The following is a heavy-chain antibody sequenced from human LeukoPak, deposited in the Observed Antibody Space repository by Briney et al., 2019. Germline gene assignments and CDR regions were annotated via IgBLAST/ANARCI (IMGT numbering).Heavy chain of an antibody. CDR3: ARGYGDYTQDYYYMDV. V-gene: IGHV4-4*07. CDR2: IYTSGST. J-gene: IGHJ6*03. D-gene: IGHD4-17*01. CDR1: GGSISSYY. Sequence: PSETLSLTCTVSGGSISSYYWSWIRQPAGKGLEWIGRIYTSGSTNYNPSLKSRVTMSVDTSKNQFSLKLSSVTAADTAVYYCARGYGDYTQDYYYMDVWGKGTTVTISS.